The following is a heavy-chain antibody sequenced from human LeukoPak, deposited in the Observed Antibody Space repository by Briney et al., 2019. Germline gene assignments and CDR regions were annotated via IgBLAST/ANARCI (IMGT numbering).Heavy chain of an antibody. J-gene: IGHJ5*02. CDR3: ARDFPSFSVATMALGWFDP. V-gene: IGHV4-39*07. D-gene: IGHD5-12*01. CDR1: GGSISSSSYY. CDR2: IYYSGST. Sequence: SETLSLTCTVSGGSISSSSYYWGWIRQPPGKGLEWIGSIYYSGSTYYNPSLKSRVTISVDTSKNQFSLKLSSVTAADTAVYYCARDFPSFSVATMALGWFDPWGQGTLVTVSS.